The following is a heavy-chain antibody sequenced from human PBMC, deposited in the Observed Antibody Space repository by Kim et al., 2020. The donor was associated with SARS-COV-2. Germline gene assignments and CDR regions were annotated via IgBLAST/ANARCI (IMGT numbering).Heavy chain of an antibody. D-gene: IGHD2-2*01. CDR2: IYYSGST. CDR3: ARRGSTTA. CDR1: GGSISSSSYY. Sequence: SETLSLTCTVSGGSISSSSYYWGWIRQPPGKGLAWIGSIYYSGSTYYNPSLKSRVTISVDTSKNQFSLKLSSVTAADTAVYYCARRGSTTAWGQGTTVTVSS. V-gene: IGHV4-39*01. J-gene: IGHJ6*02.